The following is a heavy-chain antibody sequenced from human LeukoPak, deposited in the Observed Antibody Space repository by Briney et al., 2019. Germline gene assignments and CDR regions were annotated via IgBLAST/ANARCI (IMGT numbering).Heavy chain of an antibody. V-gene: IGHV3-15*01. CDR3: TTAPYIWGSYRLNY. D-gene: IGHD3-16*02. CDR1: GFTFSGYA. CDR2: IKSKTDGGTT. J-gene: IGHJ4*02. Sequence: GGSLRLSCAASGFTFSGYAMSWVRQAPGKGLEWVGRIKSKTDGGTTDYAAPVKGRFTISRDDSKNTLYLQMNSLKTEDTAVYYCTTAPYIWGSYRLNYWGQGTLVTVSS.